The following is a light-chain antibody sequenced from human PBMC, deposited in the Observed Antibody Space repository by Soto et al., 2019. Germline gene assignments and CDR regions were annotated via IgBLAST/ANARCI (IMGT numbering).Light chain of an antibody. Sequence: DTVMSQSPASLAVSLGGRATINCKSSQRLLYRSNNKNYLAWYQHKAGQPPKLLIYWASTRDSGVPDRFSGSGSGKDFTLTINNVQAEDVAVYYCQQYYNPPWTFGQGTKVEI. CDR3: QQYYNPPWT. CDR1: QRLLYRSNNKNY. CDR2: WAS. J-gene: IGKJ1*01. V-gene: IGKV4-1*01.